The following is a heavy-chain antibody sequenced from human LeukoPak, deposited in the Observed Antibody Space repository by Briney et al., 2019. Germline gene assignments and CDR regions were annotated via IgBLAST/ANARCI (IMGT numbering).Heavy chain of an antibody. J-gene: IGHJ4*02. Sequence: ASVKVSCKASGGTFSSYAISWVRQAPGQGLEWMGRIIPILGIANYAQKFQGRVTITADKSTSTAYMELSSLRSEDTAVHYCARFGSGYDSGWGQGTLVTVSS. V-gene: IGHV1-69*04. CDR1: GGTFSSYA. CDR3: ARFGSGYDSG. D-gene: IGHD5-12*01. CDR2: IIPILGIA.